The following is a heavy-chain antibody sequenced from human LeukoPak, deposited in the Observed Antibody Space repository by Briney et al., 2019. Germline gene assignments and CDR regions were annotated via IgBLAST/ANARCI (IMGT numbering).Heavy chain of an antibody. J-gene: IGHJ3*02. CDR1: GGTFSSYA. Sequence: ASVKVSCKASGGTFSSYATSWVRQAPGQGLEWMGGIIPIFGTANYAQKFQGRVTITTDESTSTAYMELSSLRSEDTAVYYCASRSSGLFDIWGQGTMVTVSS. CDR3: ASRSSGLFDI. CDR2: IIPIFGTA. D-gene: IGHD3-10*01. V-gene: IGHV1-69*05.